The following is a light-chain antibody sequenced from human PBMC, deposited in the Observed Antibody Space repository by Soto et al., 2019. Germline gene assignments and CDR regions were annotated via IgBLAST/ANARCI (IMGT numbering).Light chain of an antibody. CDR1: QGIRNY. V-gene: IGKV1-27*01. CDR3: QKYNSAPWT. Sequence: DIQMTQSPSSLSASVGDRVTITCRASQGIRNYLAWYQQKPGKVPKLLIYAASTLHSGVPSRFSGSGSGTDFTLTISSLQPEDDATYYCQKYNSAPWTFGQGTKVEIK. CDR2: AAS. J-gene: IGKJ1*01.